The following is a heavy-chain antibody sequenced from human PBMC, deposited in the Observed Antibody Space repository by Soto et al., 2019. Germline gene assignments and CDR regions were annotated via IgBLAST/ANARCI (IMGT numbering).Heavy chain of an antibody. CDR3: ARDQRSRYFDL. CDR2: IWYDGSKK. D-gene: IGHD6-25*01. CDR1: GFTFSDYG. J-gene: IGHJ2*01. Sequence: QVPLVESGGGVVQPGRSLRLSCAASGFTFSDYGMHWVRQAPGKGLEWVAVIWYDGSKKYYADSVKGRFTISRDNSKHTLYLQMNSLRAEDTAVYYCARDQRSRYFDLWGRGTLVTVSS. V-gene: IGHV3-33*01.